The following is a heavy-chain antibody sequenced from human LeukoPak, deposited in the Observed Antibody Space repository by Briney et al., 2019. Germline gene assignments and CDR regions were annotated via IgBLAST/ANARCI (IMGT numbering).Heavy chain of an antibody. CDR3: AREERIPAALPGTPDAFDI. CDR1: GYTFTGYY. CDR2: INPNSGGT. Sequence: ASVKVSCKASGYTFTGYYMHWVRQAPGQWLEWMGWINPNSGGTNYAQKFQGRVTMTRDTSISTAYMELSRLRSDDTAVYYCAREERIPAALPGTPDAFDIWGQGTMVTVSS. D-gene: IGHD2-2*02. V-gene: IGHV1-2*02. J-gene: IGHJ3*02.